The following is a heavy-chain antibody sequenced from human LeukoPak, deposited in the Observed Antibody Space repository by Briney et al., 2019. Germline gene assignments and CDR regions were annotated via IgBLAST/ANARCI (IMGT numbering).Heavy chain of an antibody. V-gene: IGHV3-15*01. Sequence: GGSLRLSCAASGFTFSNAWMSWVRQAPGKGLEWVGRIKSKTDGGTTDYAAPVKGRFTISRDDSKNTLYLQMNSLKTEDTAVYYCWAYYDSSGYEGFDYWGQGTLVTVSS. CDR2: IKSKTDGGTT. CDR3: WAYYDSSGYEGFDY. J-gene: IGHJ4*02. D-gene: IGHD3-22*01. CDR1: GFTFSNAW.